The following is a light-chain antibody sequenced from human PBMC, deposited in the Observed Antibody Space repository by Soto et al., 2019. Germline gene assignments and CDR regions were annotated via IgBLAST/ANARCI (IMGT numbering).Light chain of an antibody. Sequence: DIQMTQSPSTLSASVGDRVTITCRASQSISKWLAWYQQKPGKAPNLLIYDASSLETGVPSRFSGSGSGTEFSLTITSLQPDDFATYYGQQYNSYSPETFGQGTKVDIK. V-gene: IGKV1-5*01. CDR3: QQYNSYSPET. J-gene: IGKJ1*01. CDR2: DAS. CDR1: QSISKW.